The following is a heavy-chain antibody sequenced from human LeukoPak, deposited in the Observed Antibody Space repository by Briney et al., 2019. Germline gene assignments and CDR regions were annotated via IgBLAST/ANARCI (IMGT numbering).Heavy chain of an antibody. CDR3: ARENYGGKDY. D-gene: IGHD4-23*01. CDR2: IYSGGST. Sequence: PGGSLRLSCAVSGFSVSSNYMSWVRQAPGKGLEWVSTIYSGGSTYYADSVKGRFTISRDNAKNTLYLQMNSLRAEDTAVYYCARENYGGKDYWGQGTLVTVSS. V-gene: IGHV3-53*01. CDR1: GFSVSSNY. J-gene: IGHJ4*02.